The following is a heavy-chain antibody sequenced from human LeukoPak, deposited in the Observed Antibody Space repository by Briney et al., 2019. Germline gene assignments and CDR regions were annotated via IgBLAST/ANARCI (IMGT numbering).Heavy chain of an antibody. Sequence: SETLSLTCTVSGGSISSYYWSGIRQPPGKGLEWIGYVYYSGSTNYNPSLKSRVTISVDTSKNQFSLNLNSVTAADTAVYYCARGYYYYYMDVWGKGTTVTVSS. CDR3: ARGYYYYYMDV. J-gene: IGHJ6*03. CDR1: GGSISSYY. CDR2: VYYSGST. V-gene: IGHV4-59*01.